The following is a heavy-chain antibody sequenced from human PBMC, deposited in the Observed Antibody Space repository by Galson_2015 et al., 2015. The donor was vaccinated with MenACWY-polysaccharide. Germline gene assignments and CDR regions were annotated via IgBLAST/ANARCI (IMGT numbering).Heavy chain of an antibody. D-gene: IGHD6-13*01. CDR2: TLHSGSL. CDR3: TSGQLRWYPFDY. Sequence: SEPLSLTCSVSNSSIKSSYYWGWVRQPPGKGLEWVGGTLHSGSLYQNPSLRGRVTMSVDTSTNHFSLDLTSVTAADTAVYYCTSGQLRWYPFDYWGHGTLVTVAS. J-gene: IGHJ4*01. CDR1: NSSIKSSYY. V-gene: IGHV4-38-2*02.